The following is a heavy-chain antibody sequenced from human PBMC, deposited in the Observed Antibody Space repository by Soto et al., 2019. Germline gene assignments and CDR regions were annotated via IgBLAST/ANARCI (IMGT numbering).Heavy chain of an antibody. CDR3: SRDDWELPSYWFDP. J-gene: IGHJ5*02. CDR1: CYTFTSYG. Sequence: QVQLVQSGAEVKKPGASVKVSCKASCYTFTSYGISWVRQAPGQGLDWMGWISAYNGTTNYAQKLQGRVTMTTDTSTSTADMELRSLRSDDTAVYYCSRDDWELPSYWFDPWGQGTMVTVSS. D-gene: IGHD1-26*01. V-gene: IGHV1-18*04. CDR2: ISAYNGTT.